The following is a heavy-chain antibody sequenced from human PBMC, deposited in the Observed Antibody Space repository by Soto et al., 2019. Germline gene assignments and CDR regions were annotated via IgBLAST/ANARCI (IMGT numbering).Heavy chain of an antibody. J-gene: IGHJ3*02. Sequence: SETLSLTCTVSGGSISSSSYYWGWIRQPPGKGLEWIGSIYYSGSTYYNPSLKSRVTISVDTSKNQFSLKLSSVTAADTAVYYCAPLGELGFDAFDIWGQGTMVTVSS. V-gene: IGHV4-39*07. CDR3: APLGELGFDAFDI. D-gene: IGHD7-27*01. CDR2: IYYSGST. CDR1: GGSISSSSYY.